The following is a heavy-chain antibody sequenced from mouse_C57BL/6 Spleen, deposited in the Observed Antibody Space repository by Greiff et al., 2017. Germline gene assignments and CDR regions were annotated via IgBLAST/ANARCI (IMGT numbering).Heavy chain of an antibody. V-gene: IGHV1-50*01. CDR3: APRSSNPFAY. D-gene: IGHD2-5*01. CDR1: GYTFTSYW. J-gene: IGHJ3*01. Sequence: QVQLQQPGAELVKPGASVKLSCKASGYTFTSYWMQWVKQRPGQGLEWIGEIDPSDSYTNYNQKFKGKATLTVDTSSSTAYMQLSSLTSEDSAVYYCAPRSSNPFAYWGQGTLVTVSA. CDR2: IDPSDSYT.